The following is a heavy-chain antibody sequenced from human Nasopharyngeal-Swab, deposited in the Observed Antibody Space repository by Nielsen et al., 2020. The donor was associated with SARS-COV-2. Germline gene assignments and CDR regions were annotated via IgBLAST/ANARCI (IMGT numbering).Heavy chain of an antibody. CDR1: GFTFSSYA. CDR2: ISSSSSTI. CDR3: ARIVSGYYGSGSLRRNWFDP. D-gene: IGHD3-10*01. Sequence: GESLKISCAASGFTFSSYAISWVRQAPGKGLEWVSYISSSSSTIYYADSVKGRFTISRDNAKNSLYLQMNSLRDEDTAVYYCARIVSGYYGSGSLRRNWFDPWGQGTLVTVSS. V-gene: IGHV3-48*02. J-gene: IGHJ5*02.